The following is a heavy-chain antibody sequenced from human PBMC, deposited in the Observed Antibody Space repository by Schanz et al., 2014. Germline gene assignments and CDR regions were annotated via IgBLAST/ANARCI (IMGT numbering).Heavy chain of an antibody. CDR1: GFTFITYT. J-gene: IGHJ4*02. V-gene: IGHV3-21*06. D-gene: IGHD1-1*01. CDR3: ARGTDWNLHY. Sequence: VQLVESGGGLVKPGGSLRLSCAASGFTFITYTMNWVRQAPGKGLEWVSSISGRSSHIYYADSVKGRFSISRDNAKNSLYLQLNSLRAEDTAVYYCARGTDWNLHYWGQGALVTVSS. CDR2: ISGRSSHI.